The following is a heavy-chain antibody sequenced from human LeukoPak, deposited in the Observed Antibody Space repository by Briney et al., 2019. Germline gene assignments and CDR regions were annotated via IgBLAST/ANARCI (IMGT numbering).Heavy chain of an antibody. Sequence: GGSLRLSCAASGFTFSSYWMHWVRQAPGKGLLWVSRINSDGTNTGYADSVKGRFTISRDNAKNTLYLQMDSLRAEDTAVYYCARVIAYCGGDCYSSFDYWGRGTLVNVSS. D-gene: IGHD2-21*02. CDR2: INSDGTNT. CDR3: ARVIAYCGGDCYSSFDY. CDR1: GFTFSSYW. J-gene: IGHJ4*02. V-gene: IGHV3-74*01.